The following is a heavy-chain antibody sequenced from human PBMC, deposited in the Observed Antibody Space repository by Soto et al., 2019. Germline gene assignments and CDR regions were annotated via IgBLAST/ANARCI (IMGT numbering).Heavy chain of an antibody. Sequence: GGSLRLSCAASGFTFSSYGMHWVRQSPGKGLEWVAVISYDGSNKYFADSVKGRFTISRDNSKNTLYLQMNSLRAEDTAVYYCAKGWGHGSGYDFFFDYWGQGTLVTVSS. J-gene: IGHJ4*02. CDR2: ISYDGSNK. V-gene: IGHV3-30*18. CDR3: AKGWGHGSGYDFFFDY. D-gene: IGHD5-12*01. CDR1: GFTFSSYG.